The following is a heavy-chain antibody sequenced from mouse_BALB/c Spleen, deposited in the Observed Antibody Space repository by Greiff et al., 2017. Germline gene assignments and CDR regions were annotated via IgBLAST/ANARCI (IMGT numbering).Heavy chain of an antibody. CDR1: GFTFNTNA. CDR3: VGGGTWFAY. Sequence: DAGGGLVQPKGSLKLSCAASGFTFNTNAMNWVRQAPGKGLEWVARIRSKSNNYATYYADSVKDRFTISRDDSQSMLYLQMNNLKTEDTAMYYCVGGGTWFAYWGQGTLVTVSA. V-gene: IGHV10S3*01. CDR2: IRSKSNNYAT. J-gene: IGHJ3*01.